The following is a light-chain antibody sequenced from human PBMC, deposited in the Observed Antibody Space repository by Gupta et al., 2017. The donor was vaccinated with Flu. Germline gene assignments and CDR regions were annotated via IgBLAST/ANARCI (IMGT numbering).Light chain of an antibody. Sequence: SITISCSGSSRDVGGYNYVAWYQQYPGRAPKLIISEVNIRPSGVSHRFSGSKSGNTASLSISGLQPEDEANYYCSSYTSSKTLVFGGGTKVTV. V-gene: IGLV2-14*01. CDR3: SSYTSSKTLV. J-gene: IGLJ2*01. CDR1: SRDVGGYNY. CDR2: EVN.